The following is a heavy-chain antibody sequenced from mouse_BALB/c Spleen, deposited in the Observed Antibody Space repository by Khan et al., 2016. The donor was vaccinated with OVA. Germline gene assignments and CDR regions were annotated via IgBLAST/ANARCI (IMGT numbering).Heavy chain of an antibody. V-gene: IGHV3-2*02. CDR1: GYSITSDYA. CDR3: ASLVTITTVVATDFDY. CDR2: IRYSGRT. Sequence: EVQLQESGPGLVKPSQSLSLTCTVTGYSITSDYAWNWIRQFPGNKLEWMGYIRYSGRTSYNPSLKRRISITRDTSKNQFFLQLNSVTTEDTATYYCASLVTITTVVATDFDYWGQGTTLTVSS. D-gene: IGHD1-1*01. J-gene: IGHJ2*01.